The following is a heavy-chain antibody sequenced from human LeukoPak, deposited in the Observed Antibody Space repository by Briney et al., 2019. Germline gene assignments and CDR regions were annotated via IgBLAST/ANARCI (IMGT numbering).Heavy chain of an antibody. CDR2: IYYSGST. J-gene: IGHJ4*02. CDR1: GGSISSSSYY. CDR3: ARGGVRQNFDY. Sequence: SETLSLTCTVSGGSISSSSYYWGWIRQPPGKGLEWIGSIYYSGSTYYNPSLKSRVTISVDTSKNQFSLKLSSVTAADTAVYYCARGGVRQNFDYWGQGTLVTVSS. V-gene: IGHV4-39*07.